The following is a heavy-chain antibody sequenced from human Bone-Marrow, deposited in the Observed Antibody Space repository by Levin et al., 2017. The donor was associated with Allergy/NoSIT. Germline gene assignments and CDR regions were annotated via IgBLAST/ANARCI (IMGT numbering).Heavy chain of an antibody. CDR3: ARGGFPQVSMVRRVLMNGRGGYFDS. Sequence: PSETLSLTCALSGGSFNSHFFSWIRQPPGKGLEWIGDFFDGRATNYNPSVYGRVTMSVDTSKNQFSLKLTSVTDADTAVYYCARGGFPQVSMVRRVLMNGRGGYFDSWGQGTQVTVSS. V-gene: IGHV4-34*01. CDR2: FFDGRAT. CDR1: GGSFNSHF. J-gene: IGHJ4*02. D-gene: IGHD3-10*01.